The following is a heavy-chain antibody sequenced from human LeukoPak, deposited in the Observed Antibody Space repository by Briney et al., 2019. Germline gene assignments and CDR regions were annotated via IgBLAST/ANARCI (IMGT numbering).Heavy chain of an antibody. D-gene: IGHD3-22*01. CDR2: IYHSGST. CDR1: GGSISSSNW. Sequence: PSETLSLTCAVSGGSISSSNWWNWVRQPPGKGLEWIGEIYHSGSTNYNPSLKSRVTISVDTSKNQFSLKLSSVTAADTAVYYCARSHYYDSSGYYVDAFDIWGQGTMVTVSS. J-gene: IGHJ3*02. V-gene: IGHV4-4*02. CDR3: ARSHYYDSSGYYVDAFDI.